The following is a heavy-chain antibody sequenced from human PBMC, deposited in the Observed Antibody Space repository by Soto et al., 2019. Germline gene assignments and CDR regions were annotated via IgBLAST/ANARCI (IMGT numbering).Heavy chain of an antibody. D-gene: IGHD1-26*01. CDR2: ISYDGSNK. V-gene: IGHV3-30-3*01. J-gene: IGHJ6*02. CDR3: ARDLVGATKYYYYGMDV. Sequence: GGSLRLSCAASGFTFSSYAMHWVRQAPGKGLEWVAVISYDGSNKYYADSVKGRFTISRDNSKNTLYLQMNSLRAEDTAVYYCARDLVGATKYYYYGMDVWGQGTTVTVSS. CDR1: GFTFSSYA.